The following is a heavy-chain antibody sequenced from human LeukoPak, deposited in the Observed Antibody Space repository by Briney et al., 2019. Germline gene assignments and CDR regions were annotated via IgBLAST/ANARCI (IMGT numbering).Heavy chain of an antibody. CDR1: GFTFSGSA. CDR2: IRSKANSYAT. V-gene: IGHV3-73*01. J-gene: IGHJ5*02. Sequence: GGSLRLSCAASGFTFSGSAMHWVRQASGKGLEWVGRIRSKANSYATAYAASVKGRFTISRDDSKNTAYLQMNSLKTEDTAAYYCTRPELAAAGIAWFDPWGQGTLVTVSS. D-gene: IGHD6-13*01. CDR3: TRPELAAAGIAWFDP.